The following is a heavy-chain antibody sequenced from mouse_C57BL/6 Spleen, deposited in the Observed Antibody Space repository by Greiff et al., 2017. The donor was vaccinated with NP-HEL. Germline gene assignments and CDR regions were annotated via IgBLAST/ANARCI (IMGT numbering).Heavy chain of an antibody. Sequence: EVKLVESGGGLVKPGGSLKLSCAASGFTFSSYTMSWVRQTPEKRLEWVATISGGGGNTYYPDSVKGRFTISRDNAKNTLYLQMSSLRSEDTALYYCARQRSNYYAMDYWGQGTSVTVSS. V-gene: IGHV5-9*01. J-gene: IGHJ4*01. CDR2: ISGGGGNT. D-gene: IGHD2-5*01. CDR1: GFTFSSYT. CDR3: ARQRSNYYAMDY.